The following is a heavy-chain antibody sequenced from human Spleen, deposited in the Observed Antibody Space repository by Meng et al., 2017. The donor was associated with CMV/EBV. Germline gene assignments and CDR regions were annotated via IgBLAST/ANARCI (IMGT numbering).Heavy chain of an antibody. V-gene: IGHV3-23*01. CDR3: ARSYRTIGRRLVGMDV. CDR1: GFTFSSYV. CDR2: ISGIGGKT. Sequence: GESLKISCATSGFTFSSYVFSWVRQAPGKGLEWVSSISGIGGKTSSADSVKGRFTTSRDNSKSTLFLQMDSLRVEDTAVYYCARSYRTIGRRLVGMDVWGQGTTVTVSS. J-gene: IGHJ6*02. D-gene: IGHD6-19*01.